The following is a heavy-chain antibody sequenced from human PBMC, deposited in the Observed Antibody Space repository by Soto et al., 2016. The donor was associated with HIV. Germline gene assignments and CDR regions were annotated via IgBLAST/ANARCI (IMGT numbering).Heavy chain of an antibody. J-gene: IGHJ2*01. CDR3: ARDLEGYGDYGHWYFDL. Sequence: QVQLQESGPGLVKPSETLSLTCAVSGYSISGGYYWGWIRQPPGKGLEWIGTVDYSGSTDYNPSLKSRVIISLDKSNNHVSLKVTSVTAADTAIYYCARDLEGYGDYGHWYFDLWGLAPESLSLQ. CDR2: VDYSGST. D-gene: IGHD4-17*01. CDR1: GYSISGGYY. V-gene: IGHV4-38-2*02.